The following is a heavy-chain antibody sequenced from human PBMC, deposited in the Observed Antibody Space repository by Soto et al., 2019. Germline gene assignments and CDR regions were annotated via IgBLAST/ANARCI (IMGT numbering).Heavy chain of an antibody. CDR3: ARDLEVAVAGTLDYYYYGMDV. D-gene: IGHD6-19*01. V-gene: IGHV3-30-3*01. J-gene: IGHJ6*02. CDR2: ISYDGSNK. Sequence: QVQLVESGGGVVQPGRSLRLSCAASGFTFSSYAKHWVRQAPGKGLEWVAVISYDGSNKYYADSVKGRFTISRDNSKNTLYLQMNSLRAEDTAVYYCARDLEVAVAGTLDYYYYGMDVWGQGTTVTVSS. CDR1: GFTFSSYA.